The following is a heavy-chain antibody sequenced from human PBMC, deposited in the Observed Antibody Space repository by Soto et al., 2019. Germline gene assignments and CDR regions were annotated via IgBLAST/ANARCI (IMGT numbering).Heavy chain of an antibody. CDR1: GGSFSGYY. J-gene: IGHJ5*02. V-gene: IGHV4-34*01. D-gene: IGHD6-13*01. CDR2: INHSGST. CDR3: ARGYGSWYNWFDP. Sequence: QVQLQQWGAGLLKPSETLSLTCAVYGGSFSGYYWSWIRQPPGKGLEWIGEINHSGSTNYNPSLKSRVTISVDTSKNQFSLKLSSVTAADTAVYYCARGYGSWYNWFDPWGQGTLVTVSS.